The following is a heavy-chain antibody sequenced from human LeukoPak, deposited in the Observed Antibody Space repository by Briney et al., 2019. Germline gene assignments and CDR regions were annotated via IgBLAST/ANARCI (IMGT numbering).Heavy chain of an antibody. CDR1: GYTFTSYY. Sequence: ASVKVSCKASGYTFTSYYMHWVRQAPGQGLEWMGIINPSGGSTSYAQKFQGRVTMTRDTSTSTVYMELSSLRSEDTAVYYCARGNVPVLLWFGELIQNWFDPWGQGTLVTVSS. D-gene: IGHD3-10*01. CDR3: ARGNVPVLLWFGELIQNWFDP. J-gene: IGHJ5*02. V-gene: IGHV1-46*01. CDR2: INPSGGST.